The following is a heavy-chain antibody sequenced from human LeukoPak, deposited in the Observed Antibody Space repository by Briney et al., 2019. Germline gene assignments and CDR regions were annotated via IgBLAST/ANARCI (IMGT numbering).Heavy chain of an antibody. J-gene: IGHJ5*02. CDR2: ISSSSSYI. CDR1: GFTFSSYS. Sequence: GGSLRLSCAASGFTFSSYSMNWVRQAPGKGLEWVSSISSSSSYIYYADLVKGRFTISRDNAKNSLYLQMNSLRAEDTAVYYCARVLYGSGSYANWFDPWGQGTLVTVFS. V-gene: IGHV3-21*01. CDR3: ARVLYGSGSYANWFDP. D-gene: IGHD3-10*01.